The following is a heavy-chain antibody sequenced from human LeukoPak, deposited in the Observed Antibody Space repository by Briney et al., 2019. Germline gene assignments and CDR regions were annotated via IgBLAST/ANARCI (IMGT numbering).Heavy chain of an antibody. Sequence: SETLSLTCTVSGGSVNSGSYYWGWIRQPPGKGLEWIGYSYYSGSTNYNPSLKSRVTISVDRSMNQFSLRLSSVTAADTAVYYCARNRYCSGNTCYSGAVAGMDVWGLGTTVTVSS. D-gene: IGHD2-15*01. V-gene: IGHV4-61*01. J-gene: IGHJ6*02. CDR2: SYYSGST. CDR3: ARNRYCSGNTCYSGAVAGMDV. CDR1: GGSVNSGSYY.